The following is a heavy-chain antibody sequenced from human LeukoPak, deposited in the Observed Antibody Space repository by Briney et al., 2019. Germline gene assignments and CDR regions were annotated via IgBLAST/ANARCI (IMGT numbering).Heavy chain of an antibody. Sequence: PSETLSLTCAVYGGSFSGYYWSWIRQPPGKGLEWIGEINHSGSTNYNPSLKSRVTISVDTSKNQFSLKLSSVTAADTAVYYCARAVGVATISLDYYYGMDVWGQGTTVTVSS. V-gene: IGHV4-34*01. CDR3: ARAVGVATISLDYYYGMDV. CDR2: INHSGST. D-gene: IGHD5-12*01. J-gene: IGHJ6*02. CDR1: GGSFSGYY.